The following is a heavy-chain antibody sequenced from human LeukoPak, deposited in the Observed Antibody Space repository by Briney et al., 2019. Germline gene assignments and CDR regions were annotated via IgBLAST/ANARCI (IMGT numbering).Heavy chain of an antibody. J-gene: IGHJ4*02. V-gene: IGHV1-2*02. CDR2: INPNSGGT. Sequence: ASVKVSCKASGYTFTDYYVYWMRQAPGQGLEWMGWINPNSGGTNYAQKFQGRVTMTRDMSISTAYMELSRLRSDDAAVYYCARGGYSGYDYTPHPDYWGQGTLVTVSS. D-gene: IGHD5-12*01. CDR1: GYTFTDYY. CDR3: ARGGYSGYDYTPHPDY.